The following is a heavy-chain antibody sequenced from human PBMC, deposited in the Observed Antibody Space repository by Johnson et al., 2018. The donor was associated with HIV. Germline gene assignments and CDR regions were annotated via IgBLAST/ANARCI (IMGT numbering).Heavy chain of an antibody. CDR2: IKSKTDGGTT. D-gene: IGHD6-19*01. CDR3: TTDRGGEIAVAGPDAFDI. J-gene: IGHJ3*02. CDR1: GFSLSSYG. V-gene: IGHV3-15*01. Sequence: VQLVESGGGVVQPGRSLRLSCAASGFSLSSYGMSWVRQAPGKGLEWVSAIKSKTDGGTTDYAAPVKGRFTISRDDSKNTLYLQMNSLKTEDTAVYYCTTDRGGEIAVAGPDAFDIWGQGTMVTVSS.